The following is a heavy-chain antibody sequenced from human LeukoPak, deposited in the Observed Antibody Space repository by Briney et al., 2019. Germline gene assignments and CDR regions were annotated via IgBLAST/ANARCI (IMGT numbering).Heavy chain of an antibody. CDR3: ARRGDSSGYGPHNCFDP. Sequence: PSETLSLTCTLSVGSISSSSYYWGWIRKPPGEGREWFGCFYYSASTYNNPSLKGRATISVDPSKTQSSQKLRSVTAADTAVYYCARRGDSSGYGPHNCFDPWGQGTLVTVSS. CDR2: FYYSAST. J-gene: IGHJ5*02. CDR1: VGSISSSSYY. D-gene: IGHD3-22*01. V-gene: IGHV4-39*01.